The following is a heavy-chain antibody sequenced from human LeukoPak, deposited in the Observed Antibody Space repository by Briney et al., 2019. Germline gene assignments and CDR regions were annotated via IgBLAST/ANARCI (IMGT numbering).Heavy chain of an antibody. CDR3: ARGEGKRYFDWFFF. V-gene: IGHV1-2*02. CDR1: GYLFTGYH. J-gene: IGHJ4*02. Sequence: GASVKVSCKASGYLFTGYHMHWVRQAPGQGLEWMGWINPNNGATDFAQKFQGRVTMTRDTSISTAYMELSRLRSDDTAVYFCARGEGKRYFDWFFFWGQGTLATVSS. D-gene: IGHD3-9*01. CDR2: INPNNGAT.